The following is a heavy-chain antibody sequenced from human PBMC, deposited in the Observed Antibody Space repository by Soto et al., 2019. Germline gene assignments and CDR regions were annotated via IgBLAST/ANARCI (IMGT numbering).Heavy chain of an antibody. CDR1: GDSISSSY. CDR3: ARGVLEWLLRDSYYYYMDV. Sequence: PSETLSLTCTVSGDSISSSYWNWIRQAPGKGLEWIGYIDDTGSTNYIPSLKSRVTLSVDPSNNQYSLKLGSVTAADTAVYYCARGVLEWLLRDSYYYYMDVWGKGTTVTVSS. V-gene: IGHV4-59*01. J-gene: IGHJ6*03. CDR2: IDDTGST. D-gene: IGHD3-3*01.